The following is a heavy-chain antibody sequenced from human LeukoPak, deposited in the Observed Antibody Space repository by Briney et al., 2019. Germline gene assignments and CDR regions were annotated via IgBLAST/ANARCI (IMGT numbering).Heavy chain of an antibody. J-gene: IGHJ3*02. D-gene: IGHD3-3*01. CDR3: ARTYDFGRGPPGDAFDN. CDR2: IDARSGIT. V-gene: IGHV3-48*01. CDR1: GSTFTIFG. Sequence: GGSLRLSCAASGSTFTIFGLNWVRQAPGKGPEWVSYIDARSGITYYADSVQGRFTLSRDNARESVFLQMDSLRVDDTAVYYCARTYDFGRGPPGDAFDNWGPGTWVIVSS.